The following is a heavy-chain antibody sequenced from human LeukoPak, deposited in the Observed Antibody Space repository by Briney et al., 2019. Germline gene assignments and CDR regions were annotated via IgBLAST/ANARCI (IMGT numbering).Heavy chain of an antibody. CDR2: VYYSGTT. CDR3: ARGAPPWDYYDSSGYSIDY. D-gene: IGHD3-22*01. J-gene: IGHJ4*02. CDR1: DDSITIYY. V-gene: IGHV4-59*08. Sequence: SETLSLTCTVSDDSITIYYWSWIRQPPGKGLEWIGYVYYSGTTNYNPSLKSRVTMSLDTSKNQFSLKLSSVTAADKAVYYCARGAPPWDYYDSSGYSIDYWGQGTLVTVSS.